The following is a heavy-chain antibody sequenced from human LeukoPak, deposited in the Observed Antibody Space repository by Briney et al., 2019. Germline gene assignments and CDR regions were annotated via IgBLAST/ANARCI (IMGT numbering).Heavy chain of an antibody. V-gene: IGHV3-30*03. CDR3: ATDRINMMVLGHDSGLDF. D-gene: IGHD3-22*01. Sequence: GGSLRLSCVDSGFTLREYGIHWVRQAPGKGLEWVAVVSYDGGHKYYADSVKGRFTISRDTSSDTVSLQMNSLRVEDTPVYYCATDRINMMVLGHDSGLDFWGQGTLVTVSS. CDR1: GFTLREYG. CDR2: VSYDGGHK. J-gene: IGHJ4*02.